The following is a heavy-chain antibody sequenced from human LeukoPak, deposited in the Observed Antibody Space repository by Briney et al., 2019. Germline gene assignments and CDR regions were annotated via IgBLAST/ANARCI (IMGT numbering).Heavy chain of an antibody. CDR1: GFTFSGSA. Sequence: GGPLRLSCAASGFTFSGSAMHWVRQASGKGLEWVGRVRSRANSYATTYAASVKGRFSISRDDSKNTAFLEMNSLKTEDTAVYYCTTHYYDSSGYHYGAFDYWGQGTLVTVSS. CDR3: TTHYYDSSGYHYGAFDY. D-gene: IGHD3-22*01. CDR2: VRSRANSYAT. J-gene: IGHJ4*02. V-gene: IGHV3-73*01.